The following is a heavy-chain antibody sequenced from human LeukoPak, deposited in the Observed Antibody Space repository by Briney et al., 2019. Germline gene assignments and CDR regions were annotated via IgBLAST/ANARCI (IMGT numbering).Heavy chain of an antibody. CDR2: INPNSGGT. V-gene: IGHV1-2*06. D-gene: IGHD1-1*01. J-gene: IGHJ6*02. CDR3: ARDGLEATGMDV. Sequence: GASVKVSCKASGYTYTGYYMHWVRQAPGQGREWMGRINPNSGGTNYAQKFQGRVTITRDTSISTAYMELSRLRSDDTAVYYCARDGLEATGMDVWGQGTTVTVSS. CDR1: GYTYTGYY.